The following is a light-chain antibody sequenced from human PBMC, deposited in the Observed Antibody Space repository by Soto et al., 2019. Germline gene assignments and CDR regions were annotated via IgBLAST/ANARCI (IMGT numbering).Light chain of an antibody. Sequence: DIVMTQSPDSLAVSLGERATINCKSSQTLLDSSNNKASLSWYQQKPGQPPKLLIYWTSTREFGVPDRFSGSGYGTDFTLTISSLQAEDVSVYYWQQYFNSPRTFGHGTKVEIK. CDR1: QTLLDSSNNKAS. CDR2: WTS. CDR3: QQYFNSPRT. J-gene: IGKJ1*01. V-gene: IGKV4-1*01.